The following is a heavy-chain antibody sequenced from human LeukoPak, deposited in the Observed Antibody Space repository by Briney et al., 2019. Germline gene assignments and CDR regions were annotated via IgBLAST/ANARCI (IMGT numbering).Heavy chain of an antibody. J-gene: IGHJ6*03. CDR1: GGSISSYY. CDR3: ATYSSGWIKYYYYYYYMDV. D-gene: IGHD6-19*01. V-gene: IGHV4-59*08. CDR2: IYSSGST. Sequence: SETLSLTCTVSGGSISSYYWSWVRQPPGKGLEWIGYIYSSGSTNYNPSLKSRVTISVDTSKNQFSLKLSSVTAADTAVYYCATYSSGWIKYYYYYYYMDVWGKGTTVTISS.